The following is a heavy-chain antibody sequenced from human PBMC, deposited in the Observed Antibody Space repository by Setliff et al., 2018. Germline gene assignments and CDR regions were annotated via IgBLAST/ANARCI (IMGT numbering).Heavy chain of an antibody. Sequence: ASVKVSCKASGYTFTTYAMGWMRQIPGQGLEWMGWINTNTGNPNYAQGFTGRFVFSLDTSVSTAYLQISSLKAEDTAVYYCARVGTGSLLDYWGQGTLVTVSS. CDR3: ARVGTGSLLDY. CDR2: INTNTGNP. V-gene: IGHV7-4-1*02. J-gene: IGHJ4*02. D-gene: IGHD1-1*01. CDR1: GYTFTTYA.